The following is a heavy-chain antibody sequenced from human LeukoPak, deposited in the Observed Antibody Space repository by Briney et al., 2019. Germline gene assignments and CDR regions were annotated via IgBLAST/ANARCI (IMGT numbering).Heavy chain of an antibody. J-gene: IGHJ5*02. D-gene: IGHD3-10*01. CDR2: INHSGST. V-gene: IGHV4-34*01. CDR1: GGSFSGYY. Sequence: PSETLSLTCAVYGGSFSGYYWSWIRQPPGKGLEWIGEINHSGSTNYNPSLKSRVTISVDTSKNQFSLKLSSVTAADTAVYYCARRRTVLLWFGETRGGWFDPWGQGTLVTVSS. CDR3: ARRRTVLLWFGETRGGWFDP.